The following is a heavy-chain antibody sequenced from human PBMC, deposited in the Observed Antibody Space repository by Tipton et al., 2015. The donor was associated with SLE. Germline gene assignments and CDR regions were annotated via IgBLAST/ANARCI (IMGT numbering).Heavy chain of an antibody. Sequence: SLRLSCAASGFSVSVSNAWMSWIRQAPGKGLEWVSYISFSFSGSTIYYADSVKGRFTISRDNAKNSLYLQMHSLRAEDTAVYYCAREGPSWYFYYYMDVWGKGTTVTVSS. D-gene: IGHD2-15*01. CDR3: AREGPSWYFYYYMDV. J-gene: IGHJ6*03. CDR2: ISFSFSGSTI. CDR1: GFSVSVSNAW. V-gene: IGHV3-11*01.